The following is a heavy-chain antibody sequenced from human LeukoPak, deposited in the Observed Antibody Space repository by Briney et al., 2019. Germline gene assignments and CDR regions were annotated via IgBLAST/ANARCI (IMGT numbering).Heavy chain of an antibody. J-gene: IGHJ3*01. CDR2: ISSSSSYT. CDR3: VRVSSDWVAFDV. Sequence: GGSPRLSCAASGFTFSDYYMSWIRQAPGKGLEWVSYISSSSSYTNYADSVKGRFTISRDNAKNTLYMQMNSLRTEDTAVYYCVRVSSDWVAFDVWGQGTMVTVSS. D-gene: IGHD6-19*01. CDR1: GFTFSDYY. V-gene: IGHV3-11*06.